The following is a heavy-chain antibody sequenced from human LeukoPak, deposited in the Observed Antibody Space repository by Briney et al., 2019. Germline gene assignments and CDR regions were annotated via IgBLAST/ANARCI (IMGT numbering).Heavy chain of an antibody. V-gene: IGHV1-2*04. J-gene: IGHJ6*02. CDR1: GYTFTGYY. CDR3: ARGPYYYYYGMDV. CDR2: INPNSGGT. Sequence: GASVKVSCKASGYTFTGYYMHWVRQDPGQGLEWMGWINPNSGGTNYAQKFQGWVTMTRDTSISTAYMELSRLRSDDTAVYYCARGPYYYYYGMDVWGQGTTVTVSS.